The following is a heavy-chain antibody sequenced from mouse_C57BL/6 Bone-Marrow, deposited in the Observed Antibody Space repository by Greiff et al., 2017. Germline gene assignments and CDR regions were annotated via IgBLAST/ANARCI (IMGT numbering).Heavy chain of an antibody. J-gene: IGHJ4*01. V-gene: IGHV1-15*01. CDR3: TGGQDLGAMDY. Sequence: QVQLKESGAELVRPGASVTLSCKASGYTFTDYEMHWVKQTPVHGLEWIGAIDPETGGTAYNQKFKGKAILTADKSSSTAYMELRSLTSEDSAVEYCTGGQDLGAMDYWGQGTSVTVSS. CDR2: IDPETGGT. CDR1: GYTFTDYE. D-gene: IGHD3-3*01.